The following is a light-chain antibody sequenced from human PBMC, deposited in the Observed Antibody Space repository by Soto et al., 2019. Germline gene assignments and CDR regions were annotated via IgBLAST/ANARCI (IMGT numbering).Light chain of an antibody. Sequence: QSVLTQPASVSGSPGQSISISCTGTSSDIGDYNYVSWYQQHPGKAPKLIISEVSNRPSGVSNRFSGSKSGNTASLTISGLQAEDEADYYCSSYTTSNTCVFGTGTKVTV. J-gene: IGLJ1*01. CDR3: SSYTTSNTCV. V-gene: IGLV2-14*01. CDR2: EVS. CDR1: SSDIGDYNY.